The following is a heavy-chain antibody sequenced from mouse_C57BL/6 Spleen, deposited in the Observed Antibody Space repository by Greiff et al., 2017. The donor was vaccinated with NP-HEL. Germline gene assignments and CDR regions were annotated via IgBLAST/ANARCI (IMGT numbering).Heavy chain of an antibody. D-gene: IGHD1-1*01. CDR3: ARSGYGSSSYAMDY. J-gene: IGHJ4*01. Sequence: VQLQESGAELARPGASVKMSCKASGYTFTSYTMHWVKQRPGQGLEWIGYINPSSGYTKYNQKFKDKATLTADKSSSTAYMQLSSLTSEDSAVYYCARSGYGSSSYAMDYWGQGTSVTVSS. CDR1: GYTFTSYT. CDR2: INPSSGYT. V-gene: IGHV1-4*01.